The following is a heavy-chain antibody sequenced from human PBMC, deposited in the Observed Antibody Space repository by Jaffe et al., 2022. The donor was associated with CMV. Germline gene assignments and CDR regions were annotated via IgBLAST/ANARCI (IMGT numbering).Heavy chain of an antibody. D-gene: IGHD2-21*01. J-gene: IGHJ5*02. CDR1: GFSLSTSGVG. CDR3: AHRPPGLPPFSLLWFDP. V-gene: IGHV2-5*01. CDR2: IYWNDDK. Sequence: QITLKESGPTLVKPTQTLTLTCTFSGFSLSTSGVGVGWIRQPPGKALEWLALIYWNDDKRYSPSLKSRLTITKDTSKNQVVLTMTNMDPVDTATYYCAHRPPGLPPFSLLWFDPWGQGTLVTVSS.